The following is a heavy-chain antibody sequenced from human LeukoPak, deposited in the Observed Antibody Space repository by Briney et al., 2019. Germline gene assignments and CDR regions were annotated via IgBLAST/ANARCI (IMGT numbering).Heavy chain of an antibody. CDR1: GFTFSSYW. CDR3: AKSIGGSGSFPASFDY. CDR2: INSDGSST. Sequence: PGGSLRLSCAASGFTFSSYWMHWVRQAPGKGLVWVSRINSDGSSTSYADSVKGRFIISRDNAKNTLSLQMNSLRAEDTAVYYCAKSIGGSGSFPASFDYWGQGTLVTVSS. V-gene: IGHV3-74*01. J-gene: IGHJ4*02. D-gene: IGHD3-10*01.